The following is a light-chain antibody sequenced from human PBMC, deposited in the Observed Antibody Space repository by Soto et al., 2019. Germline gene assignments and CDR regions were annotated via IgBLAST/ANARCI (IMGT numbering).Light chain of an antibody. CDR2: DAS. CDR3: QQTYTTSWT. V-gene: IGKV1-39*01. Sequence: DIQMTQSPSSLSASVGDRITITCRASQNIDSYLNWYQQKPGKAPNLLIHDASSLQSGVPSKFSGSGSGTDFALTISSLQPEDFATIYCQQTYTTSWTFGQGTKVEIK. CDR1: QNIDSY. J-gene: IGKJ1*01.